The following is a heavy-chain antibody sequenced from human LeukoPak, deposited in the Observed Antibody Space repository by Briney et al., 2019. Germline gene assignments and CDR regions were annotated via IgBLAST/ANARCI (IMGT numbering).Heavy chain of an antibody. CDR3: ARVHTSFDAFDI. V-gene: IGHV4-59*01. CDR1: CGSISSYY. Sequence: SETLSLTCTVSCGSISSYYWSWIRQPPGKGLEWIGYIYYSGSTNYNPSLKSRVTISVDTSKNQFSLKLSSVTAADTAVYYCARVHTSFDAFDIWGQGTMVTVSS. J-gene: IGHJ3*02. CDR2: IYYSGST. D-gene: IGHD2-2*01.